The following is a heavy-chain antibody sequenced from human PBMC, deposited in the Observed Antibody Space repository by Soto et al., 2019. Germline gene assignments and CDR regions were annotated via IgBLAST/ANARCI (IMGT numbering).Heavy chain of an antibody. CDR2: AYHSGST. D-gene: IGHD4-17*01. CDR3: ARATHDFGDAYDV. J-gene: IGHJ3*01. V-gene: IGHV4-4*02. CDR1: GASVTLSNW. Sequence: QMQLQQSGPGLVKPSGTLSLTCTVSGASVTLSNWWTWIRQSPGRGLEWIGQAYHSGSTNYNPSLETRVTISVDTSKNQFSLNLTSVTAADTAVYYCARATHDFGDAYDVWGQGTAVTVSS.